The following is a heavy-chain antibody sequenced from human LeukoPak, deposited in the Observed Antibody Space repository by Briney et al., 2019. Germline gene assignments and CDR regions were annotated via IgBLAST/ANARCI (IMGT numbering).Heavy chain of an antibody. J-gene: IGHJ2*01. D-gene: IGHD6-19*01. CDR3: AKDRGKQWPNWYFDV. CDR2: VSGSGASA. V-gene: IGHV3-23*01. CDR1: GFTFSTYA. Sequence: PGGSLRLSRAASGFTFSTYAMSWVRQAPGKGLEWVSTVSGSGASAHHGDSVKGRFTISRDNSKNMVYLQMNSLRGEDTAVYYCAKDRGKQWPNWYFDVWGRGTLVTVSS.